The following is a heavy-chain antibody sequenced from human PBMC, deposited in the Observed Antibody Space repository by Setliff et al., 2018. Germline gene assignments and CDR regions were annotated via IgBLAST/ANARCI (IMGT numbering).Heavy chain of an antibody. Sequence: ASVKVSCKASGYTFTGYYLHWVRQAPGQGLEWMGWIHPNSDATNYAQKFQGRVTMSRDTSISTAYMDLTRLTSDDTAVYYCARKISVTGTIDYWGQGTLVTVSS. CDR1: GYTFTGYY. D-gene: IGHD1-20*01. V-gene: IGHV1-2*02. CDR3: ARKISVTGTIDY. J-gene: IGHJ4*02. CDR2: IHPNSDAT.